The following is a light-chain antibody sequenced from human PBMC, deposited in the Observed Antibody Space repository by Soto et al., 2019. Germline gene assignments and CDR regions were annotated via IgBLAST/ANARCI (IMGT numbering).Light chain of an antibody. CDR2: DVS. CDR1: SSDVGGYNY. CDR3: SSYTGSNTPVV. J-gene: IGLJ2*01. Sequence: QSVLTQPASVSGSPGQSITISCTGTSSDVGGYNYVSWYQHHPGKAPNLIIFDVSNRPSGVSNRFSGSKSGNSASLTISGLQAEDEADYYCSSYTGSNTPVVFGGGTKVTVL. V-gene: IGLV2-14*03.